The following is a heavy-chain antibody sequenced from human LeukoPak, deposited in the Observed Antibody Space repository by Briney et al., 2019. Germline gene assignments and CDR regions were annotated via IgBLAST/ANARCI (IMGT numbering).Heavy chain of an antibody. CDR3: TTAVGGTEDFDY. V-gene: IGHV3-15*01. Sequence: PGGSLRLSCAASGFTVTNAWMSWVRQAPGKGLEWVGRIKKKTEGGTTDYAAPVKGRFTISRDDSKNTPYLQMNSLKTEDTAVYYCTTAVGGTEDFDYWGQGTLVTVSS. CDR2: IKKKTEGGTT. J-gene: IGHJ4*02. CDR1: GFTVTNAW. D-gene: IGHD1-26*01.